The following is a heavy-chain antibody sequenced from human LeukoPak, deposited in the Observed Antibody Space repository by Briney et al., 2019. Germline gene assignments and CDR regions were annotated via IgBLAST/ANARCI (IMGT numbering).Heavy chain of an antibody. CDR3: ARVYSSGWYRGGGWFDP. CDR2: IYYSGST. J-gene: IGHJ5*02. V-gene: IGHV4-39*07. CDR1: GGSISSSSYY. Sequence: PSETLSLTCTVSGGSISSSSYYWGWIRQPPGKGLEWIGSIYYSGSTNYNPSLKSRVTISVDTSKNQFSLKLSSVTAADTAVYYCARVYSSGWYRGGGWFDPWGQGILVTVSS. D-gene: IGHD6-19*01.